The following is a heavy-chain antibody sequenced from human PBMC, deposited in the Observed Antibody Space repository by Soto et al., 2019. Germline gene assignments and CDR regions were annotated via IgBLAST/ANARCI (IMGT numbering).Heavy chain of an antibody. D-gene: IGHD6-6*01. CDR2: IIPIFGTA. CDR1: GGTFSSYA. J-gene: IGHJ6*02. Sequence: QVQLVQSGAEVKKPGSSVKVSCKASGGTFSSYAISWERQAPGQGLEWMGGIIPIFGTANYPQKFQGSVTITADKSTSTAYMELSSRRSEDTAVYYCTRGPGVYSSSGTLYYYYGMDVWCQGATITVS. CDR3: TRGPGVYSSSGTLYYYYGMDV. V-gene: IGHV1-69*06.